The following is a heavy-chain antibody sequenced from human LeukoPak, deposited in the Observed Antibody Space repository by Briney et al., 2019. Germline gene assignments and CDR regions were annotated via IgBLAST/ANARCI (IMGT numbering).Heavy chain of an antibody. Sequence: GGSLRLSCAASGFTLSSYAMSWVRQAPGKGLEWVSAISGSGGSTYYADSVKGRLTISRDNSKDTLYLQMNSLRAEDTAVYYCARIKGVLQWGQGTLVTVSS. J-gene: IGHJ4*02. D-gene: IGHD4/OR15-4a*01. CDR3: ARIKGVLQ. CDR1: GFTLSSYA. V-gene: IGHV3-23*01. CDR2: ISGSGGST.